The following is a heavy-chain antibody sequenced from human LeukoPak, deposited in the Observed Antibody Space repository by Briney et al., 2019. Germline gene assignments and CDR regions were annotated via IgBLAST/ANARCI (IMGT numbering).Heavy chain of an antibody. J-gene: IGHJ4*02. Sequence: SETLSLTCTVSGSMYNYYWSWIRQPPGKGLEWIGYIHYNGITNYSPSLKSRVTMSLDTSKNQVSLKLNSVSAADTAVYYCARHISSGGTYAHFDYWGQGTLVTVSS. V-gene: IGHV4-59*08. D-gene: IGHD1-26*01. CDR1: GSMYNYY. CDR3: ARHISSGGTYAHFDY. CDR2: IHYNGIT.